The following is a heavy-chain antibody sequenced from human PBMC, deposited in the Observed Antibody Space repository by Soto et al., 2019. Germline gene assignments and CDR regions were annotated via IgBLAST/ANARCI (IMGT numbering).Heavy chain of an antibody. CDR3: ARGRAPWSVDAFDI. V-gene: IGHV3-74*01. Sequence: GGSLRLSCVASGFFLRDFGMHWVRQAPGKGLVWVSRINSDGSSTSYADSVKGRFTISRDNAKNTLYLQMNSLRAEDTAVYYCARGRAPWSVDAFDIWGQGTMVTVSS. J-gene: IGHJ3*02. CDR2: INSDGSST. D-gene: IGHD2-8*02. CDR1: GFFLRDFG.